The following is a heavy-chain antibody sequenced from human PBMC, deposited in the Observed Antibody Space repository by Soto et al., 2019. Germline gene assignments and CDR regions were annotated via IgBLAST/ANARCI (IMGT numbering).Heavy chain of an antibody. D-gene: IGHD6-6*01. V-gene: IGHV4-59*01. J-gene: IGHJ6*03. CDR1: GGSINSRY. CDR2: IYFSGST. Sequence: PSETLSLTCTVSGGSINSRYWGWIRQPPGKGLEWIGYIYFSGSTNYNPSLKSRVTISVDRSKNQFSLKLSSVTAADTAVYYCARDSLTYSSSSGLHMAVWGKGTTVTVSS. CDR3: ARDSLTYSSSSGLHMAV.